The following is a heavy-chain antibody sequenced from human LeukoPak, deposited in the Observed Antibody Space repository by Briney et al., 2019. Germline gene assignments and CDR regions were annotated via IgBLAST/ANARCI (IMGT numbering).Heavy chain of an antibody. CDR2: IYSSSRII. V-gene: IGHV3-48*04. CDR1: GFTFSSYA. D-gene: IGHD3-22*01. J-gene: IGHJ4*02. Sequence: GGSLRLSCAASGFTFSSYAMSWVRQAPGKGLEWVSYIYSSSRIIQYADSVEGRFTISRDDAKNSLYLQMNSLRVEDTAVYYCARDGPLYYYDSSGYPYFDYWGQGTLVTVSS. CDR3: ARDGPLYYYDSSGYPYFDY.